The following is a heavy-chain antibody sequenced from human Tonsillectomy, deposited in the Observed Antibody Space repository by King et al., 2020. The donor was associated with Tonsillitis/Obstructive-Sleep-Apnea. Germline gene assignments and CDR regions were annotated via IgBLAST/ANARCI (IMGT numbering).Heavy chain of an antibody. V-gene: IGHV3-53*01. CDR3: ARGGEVVAAIRGAFDI. J-gene: IGHJ3*02. D-gene: IGHD2-15*01. Sequence: VQLVQSGGTLIQPGGSLRLSCAASGFTVSSNYMTWVRQAPGKGLEWVSIICTGGTTYYADSVKGRFTISRDNSKNTLYLQMNILTTKDTAVYYCARGGEVVAAIRGAFDIWGHGTLVTVSS. CDR1: GFTVSSNY. CDR2: ICTGGTT.